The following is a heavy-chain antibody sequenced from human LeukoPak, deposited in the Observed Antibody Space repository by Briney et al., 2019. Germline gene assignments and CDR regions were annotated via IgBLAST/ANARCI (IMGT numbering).Heavy chain of an antibody. J-gene: IGHJ4*02. CDR3: ARQVVLAYYFDY. Sequence: SETLSLTCTVSGGSISSGGYYWSWIRQHPGKGLEWIGHIYYSGSTYYNPSLKSRVTISVDTSKNQFSLKLRSVTAADTAVYYCARQVVLAYYFDYWGQGTLVTVSS. CDR2: IYYSGST. V-gene: IGHV4-31*03. CDR1: GGSISSGGYY. D-gene: IGHD2-15*01.